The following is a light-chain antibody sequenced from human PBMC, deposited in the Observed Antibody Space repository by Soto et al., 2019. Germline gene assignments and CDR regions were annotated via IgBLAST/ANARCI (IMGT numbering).Light chain of an antibody. J-gene: IGLJ1*01. V-gene: IGLV2-14*01. CDR2: DVS. CDR3: SSYTSSSTLYV. Sequence: QSVLTQPASVSGSPGQSITISCTGTSSDVDGYNYVSWYQQHPGKAPKLMIYDVSNRPSGVSNRFSGSKSGNTASLTISGFQAEDEADYYCSSYTSSSTLYVFGTGTKATVL. CDR1: SSDVDGYNY.